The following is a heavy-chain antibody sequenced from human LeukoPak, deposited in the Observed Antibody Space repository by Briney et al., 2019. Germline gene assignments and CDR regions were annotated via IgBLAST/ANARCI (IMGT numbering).Heavy chain of an antibody. Sequence: YPSETLSLTCTVSGGSISSYYWSWIRQPPGKGLEWIGYIYYSGSTNYNPSLKSRVTISVDTSKNQFSLKLSSVTAADTAVYYCAREIPAAESWFDPWGQGTLVTVSS. CDR3: AREIPAAESWFDP. D-gene: IGHD2-2*01. CDR2: IYYSGST. J-gene: IGHJ5*02. V-gene: IGHV4-59*01. CDR1: GGSISSYY.